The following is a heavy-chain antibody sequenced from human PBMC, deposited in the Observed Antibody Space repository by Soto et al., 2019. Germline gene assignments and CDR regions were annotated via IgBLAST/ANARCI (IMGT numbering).Heavy chain of an antibody. V-gene: IGHV4-34*01. CDR3: ARKEVGYSYHY. CDR2: INRSGST. J-gene: IGHJ4*02. Sequence: QVQLQQWGAGLLKPSETLSLSCAVYGGSLSDYYWSWIRQPPGKGLEWIGEINRSGSTNHNPSLKSRVTMSVDTSKNQFSLELSSVTAADTAVDFCARKEVGYSYHYWGQGALVTVSS. CDR1: GGSLSDYY. D-gene: IGHD5-18*01.